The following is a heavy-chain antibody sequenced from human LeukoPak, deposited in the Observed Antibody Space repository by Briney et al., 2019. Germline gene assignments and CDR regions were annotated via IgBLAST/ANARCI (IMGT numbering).Heavy chain of an antibody. CDR1: GFSSTSYW. V-gene: IGHV3-7*03. CDR3: AREFDDYVWGSYRYPILDY. J-gene: IGHJ4*02. CDR2: TKQEGSEK. Sequence: PGGSRRLSWPLSGFSSTSYWISWVRHAPGKGLGWVANTKQEGSEKYYMDSVKGRFTISRDNAKNSLYLQMNSLRAEDTAVYYCAREFDDYVWGSYRYPILDYWGQGTLVTVSS. D-gene: IGHD3-16*02.